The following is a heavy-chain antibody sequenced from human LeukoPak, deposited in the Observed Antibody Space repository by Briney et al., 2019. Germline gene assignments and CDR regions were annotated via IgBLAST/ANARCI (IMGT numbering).Heavy chain of an antibody. CDR3: AKDSVALVIADAFDI. V-gene: IGHV3-30*18. CDR1: GFTFSSYG. Sequence: GGSLRLSCAASGFTFSSYGMHWVRQAPGKGLEWVAVISYDGSNKYYADSVKGRFTISRDNSKNTQYLQMNSLRAEDTAVYYCAKDSVALVIADAFDIWGQGTMVTVSS. D-gene: IGHD3/OR15-3a*01. J-gene: IGHJ3*02. CDR2: ISYDGSNK.